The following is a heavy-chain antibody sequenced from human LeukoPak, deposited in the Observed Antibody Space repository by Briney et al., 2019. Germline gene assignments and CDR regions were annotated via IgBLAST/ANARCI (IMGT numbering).Heavy chain of an antibody. Sequence: ASVKVSCKASGYTFTSYGISWVRQAPGQGLEWMGWISAYNGNTNYAQKLQGRVTMTTDTSTSTAYMELRSLRSDDTAVYYCVALTYYYDSSGYMNFDYWGQGTLVTVSS. J-gene: IGHJ4*02. CDR3: VALTYYYDSSGYMNFDY. D-gene: IGHD3-22*01. V-gene: IGHV1-18*01. CDR1: GYTFTSYG. CDR2: ISAYNGNT.